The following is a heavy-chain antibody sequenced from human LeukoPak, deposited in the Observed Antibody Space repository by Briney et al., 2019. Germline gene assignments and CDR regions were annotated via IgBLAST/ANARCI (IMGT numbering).Heavy chain of an antibody. CDR1: GGSISDSFEHY. CDR2: VHHTGRT. Sequence: SETLSLTCVVSGGSISDSFEHYWSWVHQPPGKGFEWIAEVHHTGRTIYSPSFARRVTISADTSKNQVSLKLTSVTAADTAVYYCAKQPAASAHEAGGSFWYFDLWGRGTLVTVSS. D-gene: IGHD2-15*01. V-gene: IGHV4-4*02. J-gene: IGHJ2*01. CDR3: AKQPAASAHEAGGSFWYFDL.